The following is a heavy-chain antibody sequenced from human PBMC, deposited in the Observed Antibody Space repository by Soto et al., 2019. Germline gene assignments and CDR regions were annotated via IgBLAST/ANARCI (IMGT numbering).Heavy chain of an antibody. D-gene: IGHD1-7*01. CDR1: GDSVSSNSAA. Sequence: SQTLSLTCAISGDSVSSNSAAWNWIRQSPSRGLEWLGRTYYRSKWYNDYAVSVKSRITINPDTSKNQFSLQLNSVTPEDTAVYYCARDLNLNYGRTVYAFDIWGQGTMVTVSS. V-gene: IGHV6-1*01. CDR3: ARDLNLNYGRTVYAFDI. CDR2: TYYRSKWYN. J-gene: IGHJ3*02.